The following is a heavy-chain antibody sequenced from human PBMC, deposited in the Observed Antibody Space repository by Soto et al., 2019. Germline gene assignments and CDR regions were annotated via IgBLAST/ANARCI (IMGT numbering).Heavy chain of an antibody. CDR2: LYDLDGS. V-gene: IGHV3-53*01. J-gene: IGHJ3*02. D-gene: IGHD1-1*01. CDR1: GFTISGKKY. CDR3: ATGHEREHAYNI. Sequence: DVQLVESGGGLIQPGESLRLSCAAFGFTISGKKYVAWVRQAPGKGLEWVSALYDLDGSFYAASVKGRFTTSSDSSKTTVDRQMNDLRPDDTAVYYCATGHEREHAYNIWGQGTTGTVSP.